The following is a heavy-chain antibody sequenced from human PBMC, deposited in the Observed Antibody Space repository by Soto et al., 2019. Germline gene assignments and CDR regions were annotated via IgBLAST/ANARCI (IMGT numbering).Heavy chain of an antibody. CDR1: GFTFSNFW. CDR2: IKEDGSEK. V-gene: IGHV3-7*05. J-gene: IGHJ4*02. CDR3: ARDVI. Sequence: EVQLVESGGGLVQPGGSLRLSCAASGFTFSNFWMSWVRQAPGKGLEWVAAIKEDGSEKNYVDSVRGRFTISRDNAKNSLYLQMNSLRADDTAVYYCARDVIWGQGSPVSVSS.